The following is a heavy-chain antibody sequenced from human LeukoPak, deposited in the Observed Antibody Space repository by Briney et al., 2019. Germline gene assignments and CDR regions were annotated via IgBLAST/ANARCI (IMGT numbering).Heavy chain of an antibody. CDR2: MNPNSGNT. CDR1: GYTFTSYD. J-gene: IGHJ4*02. V-gene: IGHV1-8*03. CDR3: ARSPKGVWGSYRSYYFDY. D-gene: IGHD3-16*02. Sequence: ASVKVSCKASGYTFTSYDISWVRQATGQGLEWMGWMNPNSGNTGYAQKFQGRVTITRNTSISTAYMELSSLRSDDTAVYYCARSPKGVWGSYRSYYFDYWGQGTLVTVSS.